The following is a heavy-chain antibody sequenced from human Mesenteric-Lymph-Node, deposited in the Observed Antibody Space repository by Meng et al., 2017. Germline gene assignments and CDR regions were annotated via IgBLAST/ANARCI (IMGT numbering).Heavy chain of an antibody. CDR2: IKQDGSEK. Sequence: GESLKISCAASGFTFSNYWMSWVRQAPGKGLEWVANIKQDGSEKYYVDSVKGRFTISRDNAKNSLFLQMNSLRAEDTAVYYCARGVKYCSGSSCYSGAFDIWGQGTMVTVSS. CDR1: GFTFSNYW. CDR3: ARGVKYCSGSSCYSGAFDI. V-gene: IGHV3-7*01. J-gene: IGHJ3*02. D-gene: IGHD2-15*01.